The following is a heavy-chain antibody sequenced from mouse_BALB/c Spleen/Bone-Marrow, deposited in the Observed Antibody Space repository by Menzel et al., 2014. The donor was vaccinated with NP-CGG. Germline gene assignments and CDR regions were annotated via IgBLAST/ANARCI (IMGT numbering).Heavy chain of an antibody. V-gene: IGHV1-20*02. CDR1: GYSFTGYF. Sequence: VQLKESGPELVKPGASVKISRKASGYSFTGYFMNWVMQSHGKSLEWIGRINPYNGDTFYNQKFKGKATLTVDKSSSTAHMELRSLASEDSAVYYCAREGYYYGSSYGNAMDYWGQGTSVTVSS. J-gene: IGHJ4*01. CDR3: AREGYYYGSSYGNAMDY. CDR2: INPYNGDT. D-gene: IGHD1-1*01.